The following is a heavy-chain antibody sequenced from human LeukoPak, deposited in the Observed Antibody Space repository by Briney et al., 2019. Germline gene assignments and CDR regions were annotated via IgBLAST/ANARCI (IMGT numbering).Heavy chain of an antibody. CDR3: AREPTYYYDSSGYHPYYFDY. V-gene: IGHV3-74*01. Sequence: PGGSLRLSCAASGFTFSSYWMHWVRQAPGKGLVWVSRINSDGSSTSYADSVKGRFTISRDNAKNTLYLQMNSLRAEDTALYYCAREPTYYYDSSGYHPYYFDYWGQGTLVTVSS. CDR1: GFTFSSYW. D-gene: IGHD3-22*01. J-gene: IGHJ4*02. CDR2: INSDGSST.